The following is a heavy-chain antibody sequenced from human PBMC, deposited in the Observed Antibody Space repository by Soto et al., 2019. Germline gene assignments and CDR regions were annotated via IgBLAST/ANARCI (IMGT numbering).Heavy chain of an antibody. J-gene: IGHJ4*02. CDR2: ISAHNGNT. V-gene: IGHV1-18*01. CDR1: GYGFTTYG. Sequence: QVHLVQSGAEVKKPGASVKVSCKGSGYGFTTYGITWVRQAPGQGLEWMAWISAHNGNTNSAQKLQGRVTVTRDTSTTTAYMELRSLRSAATAVYYCARGRYGDYWGQGALVTVSS. D-gene: IGHD1-1*01. CDR3: ARGRYGDY.